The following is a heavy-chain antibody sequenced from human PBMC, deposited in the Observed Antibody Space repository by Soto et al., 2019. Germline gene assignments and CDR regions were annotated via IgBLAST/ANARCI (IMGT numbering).Heavy chain of an antibody. J-gene: IGHJ4*02. CDR2: ISYDGSNK. Sequence: QVQLVESGGGVVQPGRSLRLSCAASGFTFSSYGMHWVRQAPGKGLEWVAVISYDGSNKYYADSVKGRFTISRDNSKNTLYLQVNSLRAEDTAVYYCAKGSGSYPSLDYWGQGTLVTVSS. CDR1: GFTFSSYG. CDR3: AKGSGSYPSLDY. V-gene: IGHV3-30*18. D-gene: IGHD1-26*01.